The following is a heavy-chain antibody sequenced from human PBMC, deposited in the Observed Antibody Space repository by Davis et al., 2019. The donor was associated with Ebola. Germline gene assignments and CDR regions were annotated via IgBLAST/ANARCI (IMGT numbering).Heavy chain of an antibody. CDR3: AAEDNFLGP. Sequence: MPSETLSLTCIVSNDFITNSGYYWAWVRQSPGKGLEWIGSIYYSGSTYYNPSLKSRATMSVDTPKNQFSLKVTSVTAADTAIYYCAAEDNFLGPWGQGTLVTVSS. CDR1: NDFITNSGYY. V-gene: IGHV4-39*01. CDR2: IYYSGST. J-gene: IGHJ5*02. D-gene: IGHD1-1*01.